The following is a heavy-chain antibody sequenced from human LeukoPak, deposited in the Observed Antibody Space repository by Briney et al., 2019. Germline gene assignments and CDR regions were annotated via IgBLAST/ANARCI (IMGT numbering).Heavy chain of an antibody. CDR1: GFTFSAYS. V-gene: IGHV3-48*02. CDR2: ISASGNTV. CDR3: ARDLDY. J-gene: IGHJ4*02. Sequence: GGSLRLSCAASGFTFSAYSVHWVRQAPGKGLEWVSYISASGNTVYYGDSVKGRFTISRDNARNSLFLQMNSLRDDDTAVYYCARDLDYWGQGTLVTVSS.